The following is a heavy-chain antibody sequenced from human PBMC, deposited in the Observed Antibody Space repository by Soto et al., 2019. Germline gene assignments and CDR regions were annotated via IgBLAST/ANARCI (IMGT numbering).Heavy chain of an antibody. J-gene: IGHJ6*03. CDR1: GYTFTGYY. D-gene: IGHD5-12*01. V-gene: IGHV1-2*04. CDR3: ARQIDSGYVGSAYYYMDV. CDR2: INPNSGGT. Sequence: ASVKVSCKASGYTFTGYYMHWVRQAPGQGLEWMGWINPNSGGTNYAQKFQGWVTMTRDTSISTAYLQWSSLKASDTAMYYCARQIDSGYVGSAYYYMDVWGKGTTVTVSS.